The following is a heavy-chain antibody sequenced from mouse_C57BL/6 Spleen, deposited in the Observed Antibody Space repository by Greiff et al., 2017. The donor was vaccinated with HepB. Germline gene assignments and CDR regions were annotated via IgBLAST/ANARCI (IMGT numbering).Heavy chain of an antibody. CDR1: SYTFTSYW. CDR2: IHPNSGST. Sequence: VQLQQPGAELVKPGASVKLSCKASSYTFTSYWMHWVKQRPGQGLEWIGMIHPNSGSTNYNEKFKSKATLTVDKSSSTAYMQLSSLTSEDSAVYYCARYDYGGYAMDYWGQGTSVTVSS. CDR3: ARYDYGGYAMDY. V-gene: IGHV1-64*01. D-gene: IGHD2-4*01. J-gene: IGHJ4*01.